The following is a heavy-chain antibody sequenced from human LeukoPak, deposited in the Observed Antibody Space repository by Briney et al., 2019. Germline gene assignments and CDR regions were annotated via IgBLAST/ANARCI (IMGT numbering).Heavy chain of an antibody. D-gene: IGHD2-2*02. J-gene: IGHJ4*02. CDR2: ISSSGDNT. CDR3: SSPYSAIPAIGSVY. Sequence: PGGSLRLSCVASGFTYSSYAMTWVRQAPGKGLEWVSLISSSGDNTYYADSVEGRFTISRDNSKNTLYLEMNSLRVEDTAVYYCSSPYSAIPAIGSVYWGRGTLVTVSS. V-gene: IGHV3-23*01. CDR1: GFTYSSYA.